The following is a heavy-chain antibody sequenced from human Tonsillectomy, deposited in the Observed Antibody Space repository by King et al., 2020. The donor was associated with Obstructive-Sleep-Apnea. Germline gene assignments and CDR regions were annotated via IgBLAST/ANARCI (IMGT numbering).Heavy chain of an antibody. Sequence: VQLVESGGGLVQPGRSLRLSCAASGFTFDDYAMHWVRQAPGKGLEWVSGISWNSGYIDYADSVKGRFTISRDNAKNSLYLQMNSLRAEDTALYYCAKGITIFWTHFQHWGQGTLVTVSS. CDR3: AKGITIFWTHFQH. CDR2: ISWNSGYI. CDR1: GFTFDDYA. V-gene: IGHV3-9*01. D-gene: IGHD3-9*01. J-gene: IGHJ1*01.